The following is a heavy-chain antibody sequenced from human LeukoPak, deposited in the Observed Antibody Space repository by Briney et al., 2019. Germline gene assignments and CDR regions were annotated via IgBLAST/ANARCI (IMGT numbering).Heavy chain of an antibody. V-gene: IGHV3-23*01. CDR2: ISGSGDRT. CDR3: AKDRFRCDCRGGSCYPFNP. J-gene: IGHJ5*02. Sequence: PGGSLRLSCAASGFTFTTYAMSWVRQAPGKGLEWVSTISGSGDRTYYADSVKGRFTISRDNSKNTLYLQMNSLSAEDTAVYHCAKDRFRCDCRGGSCYPFNPWGQGTQVTVSS. CDR1: GFTFTTYA. D-gene: IGHD2-15*01.